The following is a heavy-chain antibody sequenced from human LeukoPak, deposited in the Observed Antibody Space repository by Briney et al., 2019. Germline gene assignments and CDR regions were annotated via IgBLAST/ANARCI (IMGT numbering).Heavy chain of an antibody. Sequence: PSETLSLTCTVSGGSISTYYWSWIRQSPGKGLEWIGYIYYSGSTMYNPSLKSRVTISVDASKNQFSLKLSSVTAADTAVYYCARHGTSSYYYYAMDVWGQGTTVTVSS. CDR2: IYYSGST. D-gene: IGHD1-26*01. J-gene: IGHJ6*02. CDR1: GGSISTYY. V-gene: IGHV4-59*08. CDR3: ARHGTSSYYYYAMDV.